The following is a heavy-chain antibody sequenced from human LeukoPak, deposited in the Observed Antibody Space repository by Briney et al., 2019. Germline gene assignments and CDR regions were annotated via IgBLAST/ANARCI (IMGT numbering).Heavy chain of an antibody. CDR1: GGSISSYY. D-gene: IGHD5-18*01. CDR2: IYYSGST. Sequence: SETLSLTCTASGGSISSYYWSWIRQPPGKGLEWIGYIYYSGSTNYNPSLKSRVTISVDTSKNQFSLKLSSVTAADTAVYYCARAVNVDTAMVPANHYFDYGAKEP. V-gene: IGHV4-59*01. CDR3: ARAVNVDTAMVPANHYFDY. J-gene: IGHJ4*01.